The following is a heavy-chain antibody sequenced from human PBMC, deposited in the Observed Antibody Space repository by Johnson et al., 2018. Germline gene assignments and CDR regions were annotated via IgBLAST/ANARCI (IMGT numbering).Heavy chain of an antibody. V-gene: IGHV3-7*01. CDR3: AKPHWSGTLAYYYMDV. D-gene: IGHD3-3*01. CDR1: GFTFSSYW. J-gene: IGHJ6*03. CDR2: MKQDGSVK. Sequence: VQLVESGGGLVQVGGSLRLSCAASGFTFSSYWISWIRQAPGKGLEWVANMKQDGSVKYYVDSVKGRFTISRDNAKNSLYLQMDSLGAEDTAVYYCAKPHWSGTLAYYYMDVWGKGTTVTVSS.